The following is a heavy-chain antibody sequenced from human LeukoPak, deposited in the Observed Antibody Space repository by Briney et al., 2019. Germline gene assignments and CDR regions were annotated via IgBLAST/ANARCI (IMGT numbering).Heavy chain of an antibody. V-gene: IGHV3-9*01. Sequence: GGSLRLSCAASGFTFDNYAMHWVRQAPGKGLEWVSYINWNSAAIGYADYVRGRFTSSRDNAKNSLHLEMNSLRPEDTAFYYFVTETHGDPHFDYLGQGILVTVS. CDR2: INWNSAAI. CDR1: GFTFDNYA. CDR3: VTETHGDPHFDY. J-gene: IGHJ4*02. D-gene: IGHD4-17*01.